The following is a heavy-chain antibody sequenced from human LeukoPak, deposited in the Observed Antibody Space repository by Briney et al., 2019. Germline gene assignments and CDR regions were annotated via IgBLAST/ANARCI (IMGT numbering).Heavy chain of an antibody. CDR3: AKDQGDSSGYYLQNYFDY. CDR1: GFTFSSYG. CDR2: ISYDGSNK. V-gene: IGHV3-30*18. Sequence: PGGSLRLSCAASGFTFSSYGMHWVRQAPGKGLEWAAVISYDGSNKYYADSVKGRFTISRDNSKNTLYLQMNSLRAEDTAVYYCAKDQGDSSGYYLQNYFDYWGQGTLVTVSS. J-gene: IGHJ4*02. D-gene: IGHD3-22*01.